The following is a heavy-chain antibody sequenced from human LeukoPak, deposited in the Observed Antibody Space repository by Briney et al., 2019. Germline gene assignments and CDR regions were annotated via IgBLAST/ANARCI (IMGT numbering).Heavy chain of an antibody. CDR3: AKSLGDGVNGNYYFDY. CDR1: GFTFSSYG. V-gene: IGHV3-33*06. CDR2: IWYDGSNK. D-gene: IGHD2-21*01. J-gene: IGHJ4*02. Sequence: GSLRLSCAASGFTFSSYGMHWVRQAPGKGLEWVAVIWYDGSNKYYADSVKGRFTISRDNSKNTLYLQMNSLRAEDTAVYYCAKSLGDGVNGNYYFDYWGQGTLVTVSS.